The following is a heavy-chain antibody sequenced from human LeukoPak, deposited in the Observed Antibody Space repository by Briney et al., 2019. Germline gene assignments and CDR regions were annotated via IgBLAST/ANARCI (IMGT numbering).Heavy chain of an antibody. CDR2: ISGSGGST. CDR1: GFTFSSYA. V-gene: IGHV3-23*01. CDR3: AKDPPGYSSGWYYFDY. D-gene: IGHD6-19*01. Sequence: GGSLRLSCAASGFTFSSYAMSWLRQAPGKGLEWVSAISGSGGSTYYADSVKGRFTISRDNSKNTLYLQMNSLRAEDTAVYYCAKDPPGYSSGWYYFDYWGQGTLVTVSS. J-gene: IGHJ4*02.